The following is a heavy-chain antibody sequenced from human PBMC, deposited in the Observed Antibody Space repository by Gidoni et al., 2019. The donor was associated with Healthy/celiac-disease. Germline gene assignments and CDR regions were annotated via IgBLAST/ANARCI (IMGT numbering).Heavy chain of an antibody. V-gene: IGHV4-34*01. CDR3: ARGRCSSTSCYLRNYYYYYYMDV. J-gene: IGHJ6*03. Sequence: QVQLQQWGAGLLKPSETLSLTCALYGGSFSGYYWSWIRQPPGKGLEWIGEINHSGSTNYNPSLKSRVTISVDTSKNQFSLKLSSVTAADTAVYYCARGRCSSTSCYLRNYYYYYYMDVWGKGTTVTVSS. CDR2: INHSGST. D-gene: IGHD2-2*01. CDR1: GGSFSGYY.